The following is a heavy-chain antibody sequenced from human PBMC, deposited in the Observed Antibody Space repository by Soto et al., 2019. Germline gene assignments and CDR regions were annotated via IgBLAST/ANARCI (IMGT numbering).Heavy chain of an antibody. D-gene: IGHD3-3*01. CDR2: ISAYNGNT. V-gene: IGHV1-18*01. CDR1: GYTFTSYG. CDR3: ARSPISFFGVVSPSDYYYMDV. Sequence: GASVKVSCKASGYTFTSYGISWVRQAPGQRLEWMGWISAYNGNTNYAQKLQGRVTMTTDTSTSTAYMELRSLRSDDTAVYYCARSPISFFGVVSPSDYYYMDVWGKGTTVTVSS. J-gene: IGHJ6*03.